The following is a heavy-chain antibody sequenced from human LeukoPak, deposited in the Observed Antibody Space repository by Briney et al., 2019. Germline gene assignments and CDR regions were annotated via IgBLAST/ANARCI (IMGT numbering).Heavy chain of an antibody. D-gene: IGHD2-15*01. CDR1: GFTFSGSA. CDR2: IRSKANSYAT. CDR3: RTMVVAATHTAQSRDY. J-gene: IGHJ4*02. V-gene: IGHV3-73*01. Sequence: GGSLRLSCAPSGFTFSGSAMHWVRQASGKGLEWVGRIRSKANSYATAYAASVKGRFTISRDDSKNTAYLQMNSLKTEDAAVYYCRTMVVAATHTAQSRDYWGQGTLVTVSS.